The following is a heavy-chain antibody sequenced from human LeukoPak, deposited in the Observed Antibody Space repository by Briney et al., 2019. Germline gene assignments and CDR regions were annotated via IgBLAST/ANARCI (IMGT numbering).Heavy chain of an antibody. CDR2: ISSSSSYI. D-gene: IGHD3-3*01. J-gene: IGHJ5*02. Sequence: GGSLRLSCAASGFTVSSYSMNWVRQAPGKGLEWVSSISSSSSYIYYADSVKGRFTISRDNAKNSLYLQMNSLRAEDTAVYYCARDGSSSIFGVVTNWFDPWGQGTLVTVSS. CDR1: GFTVSSYS. V-gene: IGHV3-21*01. CDR3: ARDGSSSIFGVVTNWFDP.